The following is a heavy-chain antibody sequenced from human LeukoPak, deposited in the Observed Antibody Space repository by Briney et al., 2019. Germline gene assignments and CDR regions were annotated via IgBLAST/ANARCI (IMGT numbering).Heavy chain of an antibody. D-gene: IGHD3-9*01. CDR3: ASGRYYDILTGYYSPTDY. V-gene: IGHV4-59*01. Sequence: SSETLSLTCTVSGGSISSYYWSWIRQPPGKGLEWIGYIYYSGSTNYNPSLKSRVTISVDTSKNQFSLKLSSVTAADTAVYYCASGRYYDILTGYYSPTDYWGQGTLVTVSS. J-gene: IGHJ4*02. CDR1: GGSISSYY. CDR2: IYYSGST.